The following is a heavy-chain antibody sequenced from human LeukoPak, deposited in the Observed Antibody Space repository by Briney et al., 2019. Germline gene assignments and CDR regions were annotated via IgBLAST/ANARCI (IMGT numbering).Heavy chain of an antibody. CDR3: ARGLGFGESRDAFDI. V-gene: IGHV1-8*01. Sequence: GASVKVSCKASGYTFTSYDINWVRQATGQGLEWKGWMNPNSGNTGYAQKFQGRVTMTRNTSISTAYMELSSLRSEDTAVYYCARGLGFGESRDAFDIWGQGTMVTVSS. J-gene: IGHJ3*02. CDR1: GYTFTSYD. D-gene: IGHD3-10*01. CDR2: MNPNSGNT.